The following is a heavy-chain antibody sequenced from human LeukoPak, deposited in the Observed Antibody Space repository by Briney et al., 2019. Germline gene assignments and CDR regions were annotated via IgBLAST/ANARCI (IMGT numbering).Heavy chain of an antibody. Sequence: ASVKVSCKASGYTFTSHDINWVRQATGRGLEWMGWMNPNSGNTGYAQKFQGRVTMTRNTSISTAYMELSSLRFEDTAVYYCARETVVPAAIDYWGQGTLVTVSS. CDR1: GYTFTSHD. CDR2: MNPNSGNT. D-gene: IGHD2-2*01. J-gene: IGHJ4*02. CDR3: ARETVVPAAIDY. V-gene: IGHV1-8*01.